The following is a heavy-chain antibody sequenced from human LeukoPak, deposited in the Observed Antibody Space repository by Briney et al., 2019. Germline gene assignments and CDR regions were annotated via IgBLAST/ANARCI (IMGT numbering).Heavy chain of an antibody. D-gene: IGHD1-14*01. CDR2: IKQDGSEK. V-gene: IGHV3-7*01. J-gene: IGHJ4*02. CDR3: AREPEYYFDY. Sequence: PGGSLRPSCAASGFTFSSSWMSWVRQAPGKGLEWVANIKQDGSEKYYVDSVKGRFTISRDNAKNSLYLQMNSLRAEDTAVYYCAREPEYYFDYWGQGTLVTVSS. CDR1: GFTFSSSW.